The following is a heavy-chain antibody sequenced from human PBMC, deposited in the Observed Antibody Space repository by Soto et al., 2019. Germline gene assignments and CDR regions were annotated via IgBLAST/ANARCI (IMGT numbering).Heavy chain of an antibody. Sequence: QLQLQESGPGLVKPSETLSLTCTVSGGSISSSSYYWGWIRQPPGKGLEWIGSIYYSGSTYYNPSLKSRVTISVDTSKNQFSLKLSSVTAADTAVYHCARHDLPYNPVDLVDAFDIWGQGTMVTVSS. CDR2: IYYSGST. V-gene: IGHV4-39*01. J-gene: IGHJ3*02. CDR1: GGSISSSSYY. CDR3: ARHDLPYNPVDLVDAFDI. D-gene: IGHD1-20*01.